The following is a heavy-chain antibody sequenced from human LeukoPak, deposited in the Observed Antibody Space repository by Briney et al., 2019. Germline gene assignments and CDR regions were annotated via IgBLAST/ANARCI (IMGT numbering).Heavy chain of an antibody. CDR2: ISYDGSYK. Sequence: GRSLRLSCAASGFIFSGYAMHWVRQAPGKGLEWVAVISYDGSYKFYADSVKGRFTISRDNSKSTLYLQMNSLRAEDTAVYYCAKDRYSGLNTIDYWGQGTLVTVSS. J-gene: IGHJ4*02. V-gene: IGHV3-30*04. CDR1: GFIFSGYA. D-gene: IGHD6-13*01. CDR3: AKDRYSGLNTIDY.